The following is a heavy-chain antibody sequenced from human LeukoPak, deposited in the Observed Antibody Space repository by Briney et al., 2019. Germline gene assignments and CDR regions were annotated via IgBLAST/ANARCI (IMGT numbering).Heavy chain of an antibody. CDR1: GYTFTGWY. CDR3: ARGSDHTAMIKDF. D-gene: IGHD5-18*01. V-gene: IGHV1-2*02. J-gene: IGHJ4*02. CDR2: INPYSADT. Sequence: ASVKVSCKASGYTFTGWYIHWVRQAPGQGLEWMGWINPYSADTNYAQKFQGRVTMTRDTSISTAYMELSRLRSDDTAVYYCARGSDHTAMIKDFWGQGTLVTVFS.